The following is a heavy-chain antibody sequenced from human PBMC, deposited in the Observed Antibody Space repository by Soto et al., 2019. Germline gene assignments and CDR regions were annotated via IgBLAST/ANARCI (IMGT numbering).Heavy chain of an antibody. CDR3: AASLGDSALDY. V-gene: IGHV1-3*01. J-gene: IGHJ4*02. Sequence: ASVKVSCKASGYTFTSYAMHWVRQAPGQRLEWMGWINAGNGNTKYSQKFQGRVTITRDMSTSTAYMELSSLRSEDTAVYYCAASLGDSALDYWGQGTLVTVSS. CDR2: INAGNGNT. CDR1: GYTFTSYA. D-gene: IGHD2-21*02.